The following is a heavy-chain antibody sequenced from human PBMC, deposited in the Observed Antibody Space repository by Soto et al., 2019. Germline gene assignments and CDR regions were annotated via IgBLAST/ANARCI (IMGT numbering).Heavy chain of an antibody. CDR2: IYPDSGGT. D-gene: IGHD2-2*01. Sequence: QEQLVQSGAEVKKPGASLKVSCKASGYTFTDYYIHWVRQAPGQGLEWVGWIYPDSGGTNLAQRFQGRVTMTSDTSINTAYMELSSLRSDDTAVYYCAIRTGQLAIISEFDGDWFFEVWGRGTLVTVSS. CDR3: AIRTGQLAIISEFDGDWFFEV. V-gene: IGHV1-2*02. J-gene: IGHJ2*01. CDR1: GYTFTDYY.